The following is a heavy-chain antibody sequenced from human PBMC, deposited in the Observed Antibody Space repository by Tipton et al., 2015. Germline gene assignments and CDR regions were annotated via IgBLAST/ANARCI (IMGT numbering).Heavy chain of an antibody. Sequence: SLRLSCAASGFAFDDYAMHWVRQVPGKGLEWVSSINWNSAIIGYADSVKGRFTISRDNAKSSLYLQINSLRPEDTALYYCAAANDYGDSLFEYWGQGTLVTVYS. CDR2: INWNSAII. CDR1: GFAFDDYA. CDR3: AAANDYGDSLFEY. D-gene: IGHD4-17*01. V-gene: IGHV3-9*01. J-gene: IGHJ4*02.